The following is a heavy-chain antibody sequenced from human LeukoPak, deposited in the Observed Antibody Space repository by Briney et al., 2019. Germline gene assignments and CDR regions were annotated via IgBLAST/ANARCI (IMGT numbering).Heavy chain of an antibody. D-gene: IGHD3-3*01. CDR1: GGSINSDYW. Sequence: SETLSLTCAVSGGSINSDYWWAWVRQSPGKGLEWIGEIYHTGSVNYNLSLESRVTISRDRSKNQFSLMLRSVTAADTAVYYCARHDDFLSAYNYWGQGILVTVSS. CDR2: IYHTGSV. CDR3: ARHDDFLSAYNY. J-gene: IGHJ4*02. V-gene: IGHV4-4*02.